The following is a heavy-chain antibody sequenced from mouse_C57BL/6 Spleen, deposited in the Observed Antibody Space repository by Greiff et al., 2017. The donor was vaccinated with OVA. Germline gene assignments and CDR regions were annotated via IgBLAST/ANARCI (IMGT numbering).Heavy chain of an antibody. V-gene: IGHV3-1*01. Sequence: VQLQESGPGMVKPSQSLFLTCTVTGYSITSGYDWHWIRHFPGNKLEWMGYISYSGSTNYNPSLKSRISITHDTSKNHFFLKLNSVTTEDTATYYCARSGDYDYAAWFAYWGQGTLVTVSA. CDR2: ISYSGST. CDR3: ARSGDYDYAAWFAY. J-gene: IGHJ3*01. CDR1: GYSITSGYD. D-gene: IGHD2-4*01.